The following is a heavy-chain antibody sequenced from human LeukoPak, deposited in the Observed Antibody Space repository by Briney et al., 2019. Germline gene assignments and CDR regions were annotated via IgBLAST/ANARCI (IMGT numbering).Heavy chain of an antibody. Sequence: SETLSLTCTVSGGSISSYYWSWLRQPAGKGLERIGRIYTSGSTNYNPSLKSRVTMSVDTSKNQFSLKLSSVTAADTAVYYCARGPAAAGTFFYYGMDVWGQGTTVTVSS. CDR3: ARGPAAAGTFFYYGMDV. J-gene: IGHJ6*02. CDR2: IYTSGST. CDR1: GGSISSYY. D-gene: IGHD6-13*01. V-gene: IGHV4-4*07.